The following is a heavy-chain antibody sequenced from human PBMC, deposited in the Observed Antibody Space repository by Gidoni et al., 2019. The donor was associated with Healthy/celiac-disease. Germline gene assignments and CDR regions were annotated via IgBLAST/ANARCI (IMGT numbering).Heavy chain of an antibody. J-gene: IGHJ5*02. CDR3: ARVRRIVVVPAARAWFDP. D-gene: IGHD2-2*01. Sequence: QVQLQQWGAGLLKPSETLSLTCAVYAGSFSGYYWSWIRQPPGKGLEWIGEINHSGSTNYNPSLKSRVTISVDTSKNQFSLKLSSVTAADTAVYYCARVRRIVVVPAARAWFDPWGQGTLVTVSS. V-gene: IGHV4-34*01. CDR1: AGSFSGYY. CDR2: INHSGST.